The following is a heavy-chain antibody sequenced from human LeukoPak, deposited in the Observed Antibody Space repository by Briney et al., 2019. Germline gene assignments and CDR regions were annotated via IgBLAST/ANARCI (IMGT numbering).Heavy chain of an antibody. V-gene: IGHV5-10-1*01. CDR1: GYSFTTYW. D-gene: IGHD2-15*01. CDR2: FDASDSYT. J-gene: IGHJ4*02. Sequence: VESFKISFKGSGYSFTTYWITWVRQMPGKGLEWMGRFDASDSYTNYSPSFQGRVTLSADKSINTAYLQWSSLKASDTAMYYCARGLRGGPSGGGLDYWGQGTLVTGSS. CDR3: ARGLRGGPSGGGLDY.